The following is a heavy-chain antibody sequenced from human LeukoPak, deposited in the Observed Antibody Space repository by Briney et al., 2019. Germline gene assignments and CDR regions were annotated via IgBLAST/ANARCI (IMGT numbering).Heavy chain of an antibody. D-gene: IGHD6-19*01. V-gene: IGHV1-18*01. CDR2: ISAYNGNT. CDR1: GYTFTSYG. Sequence: ASVKVSCKASGYTFTSYGISWVRQAPGQGLEWMGWISAYNGNTNYAQKLQGRVTMTTDTSTSTAYMELSSLRSEDTAVYYCARERSGWNYDAFDIWGQGTMVTVSS. CDR3: ARERSGWNYDAFDI. J-gene: IGHJ3*02.